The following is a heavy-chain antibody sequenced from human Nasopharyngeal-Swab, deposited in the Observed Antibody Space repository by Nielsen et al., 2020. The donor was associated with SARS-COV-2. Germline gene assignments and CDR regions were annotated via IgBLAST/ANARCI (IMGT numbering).Heavy chain of an antibody. CDR2: INHSGST. CDR3: ARGLYDSSGYPTAGFDY. J-gene: IGHJ4*02. V-gene: IGHV4-34*01. D-gene: IGHD3-22*01. Sequence: SETLSLTCAVYGGSFSGYYWSWIRQPPGKGLEWIGEINHSGSTNYNPSLKSRVTISVGTSKNQFSLKLSSVTAADTAVYYCARGLYDSSGYPTAGFDYWGQGTLVTVSS. CDR1: GGSFSGYY.